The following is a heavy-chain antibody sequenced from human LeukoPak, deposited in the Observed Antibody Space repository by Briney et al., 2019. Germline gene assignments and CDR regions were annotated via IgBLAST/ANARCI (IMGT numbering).Heavy chain of an antibody. D-gene: IGHD6-19*01. CDR1: GGSISSYY. J-gene: IGHJ5*02. CDR3: ARVVWVSGIAVAGAGGWFDP. CDR2: IYTSGST. V-gene: IGHV4-4*07. Sequence: ASETLSLTCTVSGGSISSYYWSWIRQPAGKGLEWIGRIYTSGSTNYNPSLKSRVTMSVDTSKNQFSLKLSSVTAADTAVYSCARVVWVSGIAVAGAGGWFDPWGQGTLVTVSS.